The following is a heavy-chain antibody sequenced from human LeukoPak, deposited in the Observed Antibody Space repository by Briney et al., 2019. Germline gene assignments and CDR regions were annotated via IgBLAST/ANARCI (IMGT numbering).Heavy chain of an antibody. D-gene: IGHD3/OR15-3a*01. J-gene: IGHJ4*02. Sequence: GGSLRLSCAASGFTVSSNYMSWVRQAPGMGLEWVSVVYSGGTTYYADSVKGRFTISRDNSKNMLYLQMNSLRAEDTAVYYCAREPGTDYRKYYFDYWGQGTLVTVSS. CDR2: VYSGGTT. V-gene: IGHV3-53*01. CDR1: GFTVSSNY. CDR3: AREPGTDYRKYYFDY.